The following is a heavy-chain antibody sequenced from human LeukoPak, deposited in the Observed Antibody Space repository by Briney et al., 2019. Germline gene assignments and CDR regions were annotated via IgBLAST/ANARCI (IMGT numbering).Heavy chain of an antibody. V-gene: IGHV4-39*07. D-gene: IGHD6-19*01. CDR1: GGSISSSSYY. CDR3: ARRSSGWYLRRNYYFDY. CDR2: IYYSGST. Sequence: SETLSLTCTVSGGSISSSSYYWGWIRQPPGRGLEWIGSIYYSGSTYYNPSLKSRVTISVDTSKNQFSLKLSSVTAADTAVYYCARRSSGWYLRRNYYFDYWGQGTLVTVSS. J-gene: IGHJ4*02.